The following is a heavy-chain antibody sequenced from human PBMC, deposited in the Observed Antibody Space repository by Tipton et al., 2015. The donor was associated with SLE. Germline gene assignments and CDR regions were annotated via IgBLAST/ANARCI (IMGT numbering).Heavy chain of an antibody. CDR2: IYYTGTT. CDR3: AKMDTAMVIES. V-gene: IGHV4-39*07. Sequence: TLSLTCTVSGASISSSSYYWGWIRQPPGKGLEWIGTIYYTGTTYYNPSLKSRVTIVVDTSKNQFSLRLSSVTAADAAMYYCAKMDTAMVIESWGQGTLVTVSS. J-gene: IGHJ4*02. D-gene: IGHD5-18*01. CDR1: GASISSSSYY.